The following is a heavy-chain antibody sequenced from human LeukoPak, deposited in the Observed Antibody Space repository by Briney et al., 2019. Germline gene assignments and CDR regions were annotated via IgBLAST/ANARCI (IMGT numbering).Heavy chain of an antibody. J-gene: IGHJ4*02. V-gene: IGHV1-46*01. CDR3: ARGARPITMVLTGYLTPFVY. D-gene: IGHD3-9*01. CDR1: GYTFTSYG. Sequence: ASVKVSCKASGYTFTSYGISWVRQAPGQGLEWMGIINPSGGSTSYAQKFQGRVTMTRDTSTSTVYMELSSLRSEDTAVYYCARGARPITMVLTGYLTPFVYWGQGTLVTVSS. CDR2: INPSGGST.